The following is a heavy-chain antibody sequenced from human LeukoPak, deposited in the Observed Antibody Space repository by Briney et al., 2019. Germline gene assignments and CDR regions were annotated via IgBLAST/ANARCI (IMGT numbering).Heavy chain of an antibody. CDR3: ATSPGELEFDY. CDR2: ITSSSRYV. D-gene: IGHD1-1*01. Sequence: GGSLRLSCGASGFTFSTYTMNWVRQAPGKGLEWVSSITSSSRYVYYADSVRGRFTISRDNAKNSLYLQMNSLRAEDTAIYYCATSPGELEFDYWGQGTLVTVSS. V-gene: IGHV3-21*01. J-gene: IGHJ4*02. CDR1: GFTFSTYT.